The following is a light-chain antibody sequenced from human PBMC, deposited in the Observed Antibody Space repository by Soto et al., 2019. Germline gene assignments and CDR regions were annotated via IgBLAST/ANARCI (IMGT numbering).Light chain of an antibody. CDR3: STDADTNIIFV. V-gene: IGLV2-8*01. CDR1: SSDVCAYNY. Sequence: QSALTQPPSAFGCPGQSVTISCTGTSSDVCAYNYVSWYQQHPGKAPKLMIYEVSKRPSGVPDRFSGSKSGNTASLTVSGLQAEDEADDSGSTDADTNIIFVFGPGSKVPVL. J-gene: IGLJ1*01. CDR2: EVS.